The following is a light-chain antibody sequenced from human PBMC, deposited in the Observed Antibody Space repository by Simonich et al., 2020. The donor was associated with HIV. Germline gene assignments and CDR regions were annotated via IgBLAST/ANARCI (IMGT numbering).Light chain of an antibody. CDR1: RGVLYSSNNKNY. Sequence: DIVMTQSPDSLAGSLGERATINCKSSRGVLYSSNNKNYLAWYQQQPEHPPNLFIDLTSTRESGVPDRVSASGSGTDYTLTISSLQPEDFASYYCQQYYSTPPWTFGQGTKVEIK. V-gene: IGKV4-1*01. CDR3: QQYYSTPPWT. J-gene: IGKJ1*01. CDR2: LTS.